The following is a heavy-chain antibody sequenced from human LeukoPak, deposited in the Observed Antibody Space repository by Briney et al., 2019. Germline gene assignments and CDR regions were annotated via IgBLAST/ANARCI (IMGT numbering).Heavy chain of an antibody. CDR3: AKRGVVIRVILVGFHKEAYYFDS. J-gene: IGHJ4*02. V-gene: IGHV3-23*01. CDR1: GITLSNYG. D-gene: IGHD3-22*01. CDR2: ISGSGGNT. Sequence: GGSLRLSCAVSGITLSNYGMSWVRQGPGKGLEWVAGISGSGGNTNYADSVKGRFTISSDNRKNTLYLQMNSLRAEDTAVYFCAKRGVVIRVILVGFHKEAYYFDSWGQGALVTVSS.